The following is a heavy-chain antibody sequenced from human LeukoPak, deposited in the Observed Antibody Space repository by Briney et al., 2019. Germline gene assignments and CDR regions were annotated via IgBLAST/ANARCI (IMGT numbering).Heavy chain of an antibody. Sequence: SETLSLTCTASGGSISSYYWSWIRQPPGKGLEWIGYIYYSGSTNYNPSLKSRVTISVDTSKNQFSLKLSSVTAADTAVYYCARDSLYNRFDPWGQGTLVTVSS. CDR1: GGSISSYY. V-gene: IGHV4-59*01. CDR2: IYYSGST. CDR3: ARDSLYNRFDP. J-gene: IGHJ5*02.